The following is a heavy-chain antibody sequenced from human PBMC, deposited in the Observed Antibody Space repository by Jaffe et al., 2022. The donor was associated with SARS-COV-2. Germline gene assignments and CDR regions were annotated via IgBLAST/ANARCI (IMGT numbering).Heavy chain of an antibody. V-gene: IGHV3-7*01. CDR3: ARDWLVGGSGPAFEI. CDR2: ITEDGSEE. CDR1: GFTFNKYY. J-gene: IGHJ3*02. D-gene: IGHD1-26*01. Sequence: EVRLVESGGGLVQPGGSLRLSCGASGFTFNKYYMSWVRQTPGKGLEWVAKITEDGSEEVYVGSSKGRFTISRDNAKNLVYLQIDGLRVEDTAVYYCARDWLVGGSGPAFEIWGQGTMVTVSS.